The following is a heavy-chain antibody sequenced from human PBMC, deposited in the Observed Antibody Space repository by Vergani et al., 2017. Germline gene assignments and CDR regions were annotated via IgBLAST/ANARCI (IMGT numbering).Heavy chain of an antibody. CDR2: IYYSGST. Sequence: QLQLQESGPGLVKPSETLSLTCTVSGGSISSSSYYWGWIRQPPGKGLEWIGYIYYSGSTNYNPSLKSRVTISVDTSKNQFSMKLSSVTAADTAVYCCARDWGYDSSGWRGFDPWGQGTLVTVSS. CDR1: GGSISSSSYY. J-gene: IGHJ5*02. D-gene: IGHD3-22*01. V-gene: IGHV4-61*05. CDR3: ARDWGYDSSGWRGFDP.